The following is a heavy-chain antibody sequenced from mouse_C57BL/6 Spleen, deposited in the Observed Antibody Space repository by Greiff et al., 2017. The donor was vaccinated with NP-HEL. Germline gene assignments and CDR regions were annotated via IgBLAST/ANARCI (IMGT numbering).Heavy chain of an antibody. CDR3: AKPPVDYGSSSLNWYFDV. J-gene: IGHJ1*03. CDR1: GFTFSDYG. CDR2: IRSGSSTI. V-gene: IGHV5-17*01. D-gene: IGHD1-1*01. Sequence: EVQLVESGGGLVKPGGSLKLSCAASGFTFSDYGMHWVRQAPEKGLEWVAYIRSGSSTIYYADTVKGRFTISRDNAKNTLFLQMTRLRSEDTAMYYCAKPPVDYGSSSLNWYFDVWGTGTTVTVSS.